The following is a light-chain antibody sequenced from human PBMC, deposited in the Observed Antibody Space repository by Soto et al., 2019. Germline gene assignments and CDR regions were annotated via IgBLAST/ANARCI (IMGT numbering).Light chain of an antibody. V-gene: IGKV1-39*01. CDR1: QSISFY. CDR2: AAS. J-gene: IGKJ5*01. Sequence: DIQMTQSPSSLSASVGDRVTITCRASQSISFYLNWYQQKPGNAPKLLIYAASNLQTGVPSRFSGSGSGTDFTLTINSLKTEDFATYSCQQSYSTPITFGQGTRLEIK. CDR3: QQSYSTPIT.